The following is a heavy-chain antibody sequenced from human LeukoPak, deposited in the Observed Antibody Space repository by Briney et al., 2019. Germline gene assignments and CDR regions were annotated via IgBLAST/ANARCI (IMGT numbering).Heavy chain of an antibody. D-gene: IGHD3-16*01. V-gene: IGHV4-61*02. CDR3: ARGRGSPNY. J-gene: IGHJ4*02. CDR2: VYTSGST. Sequence: PSETLSLTCTVSGGSISSDNYSWSWIRQPAGKGLEWIGRVYTSGSTNYNPSLKSRVTISVDTSKNHFSLNLSSVTAADTAVYYCARGRGSPNYWGQGTLVTVSS. CDR1: GGSISSDNYS.